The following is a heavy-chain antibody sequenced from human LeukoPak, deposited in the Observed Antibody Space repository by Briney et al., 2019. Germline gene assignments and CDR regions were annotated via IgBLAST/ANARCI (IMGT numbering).Heavy chain of an antibody. Sequence: ASVKVSCKASGYTFTSYYMHWVRQAPGQGLEWMGIINPSGGSTSYAQKFQGRVTMTRDMSTSTVYMELSSLRSEDTAVYYCARLIAAAGTFHYWGQGTLVTVSS. V-gene: IGHV1-46*01. CDR3: ARLIAAAGTFHY. CDR2: INPSGGST. D-gene: IGHD6-13*01. CDR1: GYTFTSYY. J-gene: IGHJ4*02.